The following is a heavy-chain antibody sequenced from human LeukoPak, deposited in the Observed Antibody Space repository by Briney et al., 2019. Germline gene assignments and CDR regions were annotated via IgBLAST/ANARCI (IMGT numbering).Heavy chain of an antibody. CDR2: ISYDGSNK. CDR3: ARDKDIVVVVAATLGAFDI. CDR1: GFTFSSYA. V-gene: IGHV3-30-3*01. D-gene: IGHD2-15*01. J-gene: IGHJ3*02. Sequence: GGSLRLPCAASGFTFSSYAMHWVRQAPGKGLEWVAVISYDGSNKYYADSVKGRFTISRDNSKNTLYLQMSSLRAEDTAVYYCARDKDIVVVVAATLGAFDIWGQGTMVTVSS.